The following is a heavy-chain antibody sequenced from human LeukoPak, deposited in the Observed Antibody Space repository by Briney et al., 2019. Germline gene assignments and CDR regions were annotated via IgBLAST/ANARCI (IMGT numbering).Heavy chain of an antibody. CDR3: ARGERYGGEIFDY. CDR1: GGSISSGGYS. J-gene: IGHJ4*02. CDR2: IYHSGST. Sequence: PSETLSLTCAVSGGSISSGGYSWSWIRQPPGKGLEWIGYIYHSGSTYYNPSLKSRVTISVDRSKNQFSLKLSSVTAADTAVYYCARGERYGGEIFDYWGQGTLVTVSS. D-gene: IGHD4-23*01. V-gene: IGHV4-30-2*01.